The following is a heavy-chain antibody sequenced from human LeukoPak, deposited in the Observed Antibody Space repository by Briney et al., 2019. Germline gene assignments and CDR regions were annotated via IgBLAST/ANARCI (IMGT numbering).Heavy chain of an antibody. CDR1: GYTFTGYY. D-gene: IGHD3-22*01. Sequence: ASVKVSCKASGYTFTGYYMHWVRQAPGQGLEWMGWINPNSGGTNYAQKFQGRVTMTRDTSISTAYMELSRLRSDDTAVYYCARAYYYDSPFDYWGQGILVTASS. CDR2: INPNSGGT. CDR3: ARAYYYDSPFDY. J-gene: IGHJ4*02. V-gene: IGHV1-2*02.